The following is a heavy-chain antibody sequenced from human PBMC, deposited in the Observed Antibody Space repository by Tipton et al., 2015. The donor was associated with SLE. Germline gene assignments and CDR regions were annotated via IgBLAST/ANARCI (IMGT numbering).Heavy chain of an antibody. CDR1: GFTFSDYW. CDR2: IKQDESAK. V-gene: IGHV3-7*01. CDR3: ARSRRPEDY. Sequence: SLRLSCAASGFTFSDYWMSWVRLAPGKGLEWVANIKQDESAKSYVDSVKGRFTISRDNAKNSLYLQMNSLRAEDTAVYYCARSRRPEDYWGQGTLVTVSS. J-gene: IGHJ4*02.